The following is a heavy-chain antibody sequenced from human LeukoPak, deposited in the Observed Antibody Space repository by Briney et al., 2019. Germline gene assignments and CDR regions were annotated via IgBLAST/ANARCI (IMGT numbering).Heavy chain of an antibody. V-gene: IGHV1-8*01. CDR1: DDTFTNFD. J-gene: IGHJ4*02. CDR3: ATGAEVWAIYDGDK. D-gene: IGHD3-16*01. Sequence: ASEKVSCKASDDTFTNFDINWVRQAPGQGLEWMGWLNLNSGNTGYAQKFQGRVTLTRNTSTTTAYMELSSLRSEDTAVYYCATGAEVWAIYDGDKRGQGTLVTVSS. CDR2: LNLNSGNT.